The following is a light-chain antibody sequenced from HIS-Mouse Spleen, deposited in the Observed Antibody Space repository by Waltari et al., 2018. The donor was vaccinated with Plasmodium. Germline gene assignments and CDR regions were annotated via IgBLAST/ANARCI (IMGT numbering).Light chain of an antibody. CDR2: EDS. CDR3: YSTDSSGNHRV. CDR1: ALPKKY. V-gene: IGLV3-10*01. J-gene: IGLJ3*02. Sequence: SYELTQPPSVSVSPGQTARITCSGDALPKKYAYWYQQKSGQGPVLVIYEDSKRPSGIPGRFSGSSSGTMATLTISGAQVEEEADYYCYSTDSSGNHRVFGGGTKLTVL.